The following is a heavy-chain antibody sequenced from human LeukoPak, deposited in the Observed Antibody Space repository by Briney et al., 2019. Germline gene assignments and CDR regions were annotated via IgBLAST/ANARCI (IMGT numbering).Heavy chain of an antibody. CDR3: ASDSSGYYYFDY. CDR1: GFTVSSNY. CDR2: IHSGGTT. J-gene: IGHJ4*02. D-gene: IGHD3-22*01. Sequence: GGSLRLSCAASGFTVSSNYMSWVRQAPGKGLEWVSVIHSGGTTYYADSVKGRFTISRDNSKNTLYLQMNSLRAEDTAVYYCASDSSGYYYFDYWGQGTLVTVSS. V-gene: IGHV3-53*05.